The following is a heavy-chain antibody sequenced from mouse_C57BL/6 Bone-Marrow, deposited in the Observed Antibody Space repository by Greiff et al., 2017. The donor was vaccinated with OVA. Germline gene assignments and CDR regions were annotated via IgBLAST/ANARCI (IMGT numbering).Heavy chain of an antibody. Sequence: EVQGVESGGGLVQPKGSLKLSCAASGFSFNTYAMNWVRQAPGKGLEWVARIRSKSNNYATYYADSVKDRFTISRDDSESMLYLQMNNLKTEDTAMYYCVRPIYYDYSWFAYWGQGTLVTVSA. CDR3: VRPIYYDYSWFAY. D-gene: IGHD2-4*01. J-gene: IGHJ3*01. V-gene: IGHV10-1*01. CDR2: IRSKSNNYAT. CDR1: GFSFNTYA.